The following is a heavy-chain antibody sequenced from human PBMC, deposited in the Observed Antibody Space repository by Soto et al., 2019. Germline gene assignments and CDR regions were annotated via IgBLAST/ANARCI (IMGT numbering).Heavy chain of an antibody. Sequence: ASVKVSCKASGYTFTGYYMHWVRQAPGQGLEWMVWINPNSGGTNYAQKFQGRVTMTRDTSISTAYMELSRLRSDDTAVYYCARAMGKVAVAGDDYWGQGTLVTVSS. CDR3: ARAMGKVAVAGDDY. J-gene: IGHJ4*02. CDR2: INPNSGGT. CDR1: GYTFTGYY. D-gene: IGHD6-19*01. V-gene: IGHV1-2*02.